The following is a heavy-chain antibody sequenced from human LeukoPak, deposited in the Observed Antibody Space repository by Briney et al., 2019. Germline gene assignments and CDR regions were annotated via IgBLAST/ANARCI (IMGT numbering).Heavy chain of an antibody. D-gene: IGHD3-9*01. CDR3: ARPAYYDILTGYHEPDAFYI. CDR2: IYYSGST. CDR1: GGSISSYY. Sequence: SETLSLTCTVSGGSISSYYLSWIRQPPGKGLEGIGYIYYSGSTNYNPSLKSRVTISVDTSKNQFSLKLSSVTAADTAVYYCARPAYYDILTGYHEPDAFYIWGQGTMVTVSS. J-gene: IGHJ3*02. V-gene: IGHV4-59*08.